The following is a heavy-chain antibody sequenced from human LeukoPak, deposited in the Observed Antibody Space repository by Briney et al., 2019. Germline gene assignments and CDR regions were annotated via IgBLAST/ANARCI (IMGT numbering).Heavy chain of an antibody. CDR3: ATEFYDFLSGESWFDP. CDR1: GGSISSSSYY. D-gene: IGHD3-9*01. Sequence: PSETLSLTCTVSGGSISSSSYYWDWIRQPPGKGLEWIGSIYYSGSTYYNPSLKSRVTISVDTSKNQFSLKLSSVTAADTAVYYCATEFYDFLSGESWFDPWGQGALVTVS. J-gene: IGHJ5*02. V-gene: IGHV4-39*07. CDR2: IYYSGST.